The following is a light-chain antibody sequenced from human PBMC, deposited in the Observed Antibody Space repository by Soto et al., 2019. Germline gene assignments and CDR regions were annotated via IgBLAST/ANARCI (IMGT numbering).Light chain of an antibody. CDR2: GAS. CDR3: QQHDNSLT. CDR1: QSVSSNY. Sequence: EIVLTHSPDTVSLSPGETATLSCRASQSVSSNYLACYQQKPGQAPRLLIYGASSRATGIPDRFSGSGSGTDFTLTISRLEPEDFAVFYCQQHDNSLTFGQGTRLEI. V-gene: IGKV3-20*01. J-gene: IGKJ5*01.